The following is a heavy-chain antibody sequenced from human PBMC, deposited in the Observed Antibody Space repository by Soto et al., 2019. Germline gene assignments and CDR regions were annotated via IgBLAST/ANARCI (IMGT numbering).Heavy chain of an antibody. CDR2: ISGSGGST. Sequence: PGGSXRLSCAASGFTFSSYAMSWVRQAPGKGLEWVSAISGSGGSTYYADSVKGRFTISRDNSKNTLYLQMNSLRAEDTAVYYCAKDLNPVVPAAMDYWGEGTLVTVSS. CDR3: AKDLNPVVPAAMDY. D-gene: IGHD2-2*01. V-gene: IGHV3-23*01. J-gene: IGHJ4*02. CDR1: GFTFSSYA.